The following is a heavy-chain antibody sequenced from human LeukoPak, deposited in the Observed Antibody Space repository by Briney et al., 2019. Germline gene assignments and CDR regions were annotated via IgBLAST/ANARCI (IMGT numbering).Heavy chain of an antibody. Sequence: ASVTVSRMVSGYTLTELSMHWVRQAPGKGREGMGGFDPEDGETVYAQNFRGGVTMTEDSSTDTAYMELSSLRSEDSAVYYCATDSEVTTLDYWGQGTLVTVSS. D-gene: IGHD4-17*01. J-gene: IGHJ4*02. CDR3: ATDSEVTTLDY. CDR2: FDPEDGET. V-gene: IGHV1-24*01. CDR1: GYTLTELS.